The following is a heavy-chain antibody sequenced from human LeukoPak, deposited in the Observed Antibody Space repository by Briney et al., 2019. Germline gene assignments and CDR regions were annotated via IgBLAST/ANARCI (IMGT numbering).Heavy chain of an antibody. J-gene: IGHJ5*02. CDR3: ARGGPYCSSTSCYIGGQGTDNWFDP. CDR1: GYTFTGYY. V-gene: IGHV1-2*02. D-gene: IGHD2-2*02. CDR2: INPNSGGT. Sequence: ASVKVSCKASGYTFTGYYIHWVRQAPGQGLEWIGWINPNSGGTNYAQKFQGRVTITTDESTSTAYMELSSLRSEDTAVYYCARGGPYCSSTSCYIGGQGTDNWFDPWGQGTLVTVSS.